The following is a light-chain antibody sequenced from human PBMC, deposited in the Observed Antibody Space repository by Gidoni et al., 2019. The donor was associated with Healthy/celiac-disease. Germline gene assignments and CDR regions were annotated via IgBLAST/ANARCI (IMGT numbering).Light chain of an antibody. V-gene: IGKV3-11*01. CDR3: QQRSNWRT. J-gene: IGKJ1*01. CDR1: QSVSSY. CDR2: DAS. Sequence: EIVLTQSPATLSLAPGERATLSCRASQSVSSYLAWYQQKPGQAPRLLIYDASNRATGIPARFSGSGSGTDFPLTISSLEPEDFAVYYCQQRSNWRTFGQXTKVEIK.